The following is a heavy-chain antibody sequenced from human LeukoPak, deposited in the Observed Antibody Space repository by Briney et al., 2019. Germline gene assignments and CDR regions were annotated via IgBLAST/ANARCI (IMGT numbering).Heavy chain of an antibody. D-gene: IGHD3-10*01. CDR1: GFSFDDYG. CDR2: LWYGSDK. J-gene: IGHJ4*02. CDR3: ARSSGTYQSPLHY. Sequence: PGRSLRLSCAASGFSFDDYGMHWVRQAPGKGLEWAAGLWYGSDKYYADSVKGRFTISRDDAKNSLYLQMNSLRPEDTALYYCARSSGTYQSPLHYWGQGTLVTVSS. V-gene: IGHV3-33*03.